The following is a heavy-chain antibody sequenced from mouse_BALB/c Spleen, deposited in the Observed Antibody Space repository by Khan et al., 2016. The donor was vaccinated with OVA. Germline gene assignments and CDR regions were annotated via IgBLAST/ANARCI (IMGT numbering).Heavy chain of an antibody. CDR2: IWGDGST. J-gene: IGHJ4*01. V-gene: IGHV2-6-7*01. Sequence: VQLQQSGPGLVAPSQSLSITCTVSGFSLTGYGVNWVRPPPGKGLEWLGMIWGDGSTDYNSALKSRLSISKDNSKSQVFLKMNSLQTDDTARYYCAREIYYDYAYYYAMDYWGQGTSVTVSS. D-gene: IGHD2-4*01. CDR3: AREIYYDYAYYYAMDY. CDR1: GFSLTGYG.